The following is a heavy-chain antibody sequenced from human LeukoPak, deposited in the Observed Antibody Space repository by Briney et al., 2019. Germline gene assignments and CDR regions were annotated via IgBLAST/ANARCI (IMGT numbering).Heavy chain of an antibody. Sequence: PSETLSLTCAVYGGSFSGYYWSWIRQPPGKGLEWIGYINYSGSTNYNPSLKSRVTISVDTSKNQFSLKLSSVTAADTAVYYCARADPYDFWSGYSHYYYYGMDVWGQGTTVTVSS. CDR3: ARADPYDFWSGYSHYYYYGMDV. D-gene: IGHD3-3*01. CDR2: INYSGST. J-gene: IGHJ6*02. CDR1: GGSFSGYY. V-gene: IGHV4-34*01.